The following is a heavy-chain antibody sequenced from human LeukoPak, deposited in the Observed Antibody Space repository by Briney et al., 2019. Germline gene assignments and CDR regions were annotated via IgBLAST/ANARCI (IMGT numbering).Heavy chain of an antibody. CDR3: ATTPRGYYDSSADY. J-gene: IGHJ4*02. Sequence: VKVSCXVXXXTLTEXSXHWVRQAPGKGLEWMGGFDPEDGETIYAQKFQGRVTMTEDTSTDTAYMELSSLRSEDTAVYYCATTPRGYYDSSADYWGQGTLVTVSS. D-gene: IGHD3-22*01. V-gene: IGHV1-24*01. CDR1: XXTLTEXS. CDR2: FDPEDGET.